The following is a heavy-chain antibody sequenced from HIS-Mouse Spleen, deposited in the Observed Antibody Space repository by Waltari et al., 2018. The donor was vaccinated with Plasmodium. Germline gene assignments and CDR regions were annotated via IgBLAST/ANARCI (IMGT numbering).Heavy chain of an antibody. J-gene: IGHJ2*01. CDR1: GFPFRSYW. CDR2: IKQDGSEK. D-gene: IGHD6-13*01. Sequence: EVQLVASGGGLVQPGGSLRLPCAASGFPFRSYWMSWVRQAPGKGLEWVANIKQDGSEKYYVDSVKGRFTISRDNAKNSLYLQMNSLRAEDTAVYYCASSWYWYFDLWGRGTLVTVSS. CDR3: ASSWYWYFDL. V-gene: IGHV3-7*01.